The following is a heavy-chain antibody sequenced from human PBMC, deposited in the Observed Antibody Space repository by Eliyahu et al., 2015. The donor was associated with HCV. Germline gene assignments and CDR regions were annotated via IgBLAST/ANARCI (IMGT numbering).Heavy chain of an antibody. J-gene: IGHJ4*02. Sequence: QVQLQESGPGLVKPSGTLSLTCAVSGGXISXSNWWSWVRQPPGKGLEWIGEIYHSGSTNYNPSFKSRVTMSVDKSKNQFSLKLNSVTAADTAVYYCARDIARSGISSGGGYWGQGTPVTVSS. CDR3: ARDIARSGISSGGGY. CDR2: IYHSGST. D-gene: IGHD1-26*01. V-gene: IGHV4-4*02. CDR1: GGXISXSNW.